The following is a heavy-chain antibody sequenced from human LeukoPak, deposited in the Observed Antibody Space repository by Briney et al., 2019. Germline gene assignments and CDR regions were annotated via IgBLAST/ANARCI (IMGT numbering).Heavy chain of an antibody. CDR1: GFDVSTMW. V-gene: IGHV3-23*01. Sequence: GGSLRPSCAASGFDVSTMWMNWVRQAPGKGLEWVSAISGSGGSTYYADSVKGRFTISRDNSKNTLYLQMNSLRAEDTAVYYCAKDIRYSYGPLRDAFDIWGQGTMVTVSS. D-gene: IGHD5-18*01. CDR3: AKDIRYSYGPLRDAFDI. CDR2: ISGSGGST. J-gene: IGHJ3*02.